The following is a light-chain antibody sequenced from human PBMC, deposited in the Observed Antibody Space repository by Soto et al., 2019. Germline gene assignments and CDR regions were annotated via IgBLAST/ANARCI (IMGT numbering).Light chain of an antibody. J-gene: IGKJ1*01. V-gene: IGKV3-11*01. CDR3: QQRSNWPPT. CDR2: DAS. CDR1: QSVSSY. Sequence: EIVLTQSPATLSLSPGERATXXCRASQSVSSYLAWYQQKPGQAPRLLIYDASNRATGIPARFSGSGSGTDFTLTISSLEPEDFAVYYCQQRSNWPPTFGQGTKVEIK.